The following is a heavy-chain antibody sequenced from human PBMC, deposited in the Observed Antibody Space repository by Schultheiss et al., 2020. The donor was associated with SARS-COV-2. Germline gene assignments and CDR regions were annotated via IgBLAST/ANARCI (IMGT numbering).Heavy chain of an antibody. CDR1: GGSISSGGYY. V-gene: IGHV4-31*01. Sequence: SETLSLTCTVSGGSISSGGYYWSWIRQHPGKGLEWIGYIYYSGSTYYNPSLKSLVTISVDTSKNQFSLKLSSVTAADTAVYYCARMYYYDSSGYDAFDIWGQGTMVTVSS. D-gene: IGHD3-22*01. CDR2: IYYSGST. CDR3: ARMYYYDSSGYDAFDI. J-gene: IGHJ3*02.